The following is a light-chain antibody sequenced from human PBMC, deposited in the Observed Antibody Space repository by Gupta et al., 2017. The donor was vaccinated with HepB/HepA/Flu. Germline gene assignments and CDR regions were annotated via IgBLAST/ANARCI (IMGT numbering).Light chain of an antibody. CDR2: SAS. CDR3: QQHNIWPPVT. Sequence: IVMTQSPATVSVSPGERFTLSCRASQSIASNLAWYQQRPCQAPLLLISSASTRDAGIPARFSGSGSGKDLTLTNSSRQTEEFGCYSCQQHNIWPPVTFGWGTXVAIK. J-gene: IGKJ4*01. CDR1: QSIASN. V-gene: IGKV3-15*01.